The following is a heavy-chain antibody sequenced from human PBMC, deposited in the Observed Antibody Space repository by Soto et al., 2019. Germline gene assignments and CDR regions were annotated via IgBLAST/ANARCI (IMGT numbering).Heavy chain of an antibody. Sequence: QMHLVESGGGVVQPGRSLTLSCVASGLTFTSYGIHWVRQAPGKGLEWVAVIWYDGSNKYYGDSVKGRFSISRDNSKNTVYLQMNRLRAEDTAVYYCARDRRFLEWLDYWGQGTLVSVSS. CDR2: IWYDGSNK. D-gene: IGHD3-3*01. CDR1: GLTFTSYG. V-gene: IGHV3-33*01. J-gene: IGHJ4*02. CDR3: ARDRRFLEWLDY.